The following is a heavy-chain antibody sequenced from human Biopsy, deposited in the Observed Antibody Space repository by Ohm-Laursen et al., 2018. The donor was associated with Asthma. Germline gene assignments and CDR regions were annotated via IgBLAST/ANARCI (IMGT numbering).Heavy chain of an antibody. Sequence: TLSLTCAASRGSISRGASYLSWVRHPPRKGLEWVGYTFYSGSTYYNLSLKSRVAISLDTFKNQFYLKLSSVTAADTAVYFCARRGGVRRYFDYWGQGTLVTVSS. D-gene: IGHD3-16*01. V-gene: IGHV4-30-4*01. CDR2: TFYSGST. CDR1: RGSISRGASY. CDR3: ARRGGVRRYFDY. J-gene: IGHJ4*02.